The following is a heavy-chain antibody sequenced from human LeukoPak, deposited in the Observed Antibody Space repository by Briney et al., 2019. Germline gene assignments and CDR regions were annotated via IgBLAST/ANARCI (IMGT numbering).Heavy chain of an antibody. CDR2: MNPNSGNT. CDR1: GYTFTSYD. CDR3: ARVRGRCTNGVCYDHYYYYMGV. Sequence: ASVKVSCKASGYTFTSYDINWVRQATGQGLEWMGWMNPNSGNTGYAQKFQGRVTITRNTSISTAYMELSSLRSEDTAVYYCARVRGRCTNGVCYDHYYYYMGVWGKGTTVTVSS. D-gene: IGHD2-8*01. V-gene: IGHV1-8*03. J-gene: IGHJ6*03.